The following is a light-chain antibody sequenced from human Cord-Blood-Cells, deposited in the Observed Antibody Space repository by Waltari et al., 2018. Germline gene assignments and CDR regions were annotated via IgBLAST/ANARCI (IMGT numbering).Light chain of an antibody. CDR2: DAS. CDR1: QSVSSY. V-gene: IGKV3-11*01. J-gene: IGKJ5*01. Sequence: TLSLSPGERATLSCRASQSVSSYLAWYQQKPGQAPRLLIYDASNRATGIPARFSGSGSGTDFTLTISSLEPEDFAVYYCQQRSNWPPSTFGQGTRLEIK. CDR3: QQRSNWPPST.